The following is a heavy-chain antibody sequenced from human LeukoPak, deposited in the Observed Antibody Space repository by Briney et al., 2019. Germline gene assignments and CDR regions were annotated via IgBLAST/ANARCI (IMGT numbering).Heavy chain of an antibody. CDR3: ARDPYYGSSVGWFDP. V-gene: IGHV1-2*06. CDR2: INPNTGGA. D-gene: IGHD3-22*01. Sequence: ASVKVSCKASGYTFTDYYIHWVRQAPGQGLEWMGRINPNTGGASYAQKFQGRVTMTRDTSINTAYMEMSSLRYDDTALYYCARDPYYGSSVGWFDPWGQGTLVTVSS. J-gene: IGHJ5*02. CDR1: GYTFTDYY.